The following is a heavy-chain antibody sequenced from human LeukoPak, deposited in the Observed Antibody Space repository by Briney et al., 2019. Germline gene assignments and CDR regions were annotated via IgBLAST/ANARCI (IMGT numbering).Heavy chain of an antibody. CDR1: GFTFSSYS. CDR3: ARASLRAVYYDFWSGYSPDAFDI. V-gene: IGHV3-48*02. J-gene: IGHJ3*02. CDR2: ISSRSSTI. Sequence: GGSLRLSCAASGFTFSSYSMNWVRQAPGKGLEWVSYISSRSSTIYYADSVKGRFTISRDNAKNSLYLQMNSLRDEDTAVYYCARASLRAVYYDFWSGYSPDAFDIWGQGTMVTVSS. D-gene: IGHD3-3*01.